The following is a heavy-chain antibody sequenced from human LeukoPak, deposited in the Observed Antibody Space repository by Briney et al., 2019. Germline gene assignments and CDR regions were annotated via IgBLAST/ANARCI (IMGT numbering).Heavy chain of an antibody. V-gene: IGHV4-61*01. CDR3: ARDSPRREYYYGMDV. J-gene: IGHJ6*02. CDR2: IYYSGST. Sequence: PSETLSLTCTVSGGSVSSGSYYWSWIRQPPGKGLEWIGYIYYSGSTNYNPSLKSRVTISVDTSKNQFSLKLSSVTAADTAVYYCARDSPRREYYYGMDVWGQGTTVTASS. CDR1: GGSVSSGSYY.